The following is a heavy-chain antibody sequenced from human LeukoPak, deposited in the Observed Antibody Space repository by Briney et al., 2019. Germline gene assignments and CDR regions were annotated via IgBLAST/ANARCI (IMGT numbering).Heavy chain of an antibody. CDR3: AKDRTSSPAGD. D-gene: IGHD6-13*01. V-gene: IGHV3-23*01. CDR1: GFTFSNSA. J-gene: IGHJ4*02. CDR2: ISASGGRA. Sequence: GGSLRLSCAASGFTFSNSAVSWARQAPGKGLEWVSGISASGGRAYYADSVKGRFTISRDNSKNTLFLQMNTLRAEDTALYYCAKDRTSSPAGDWGQRTLVTVSS.